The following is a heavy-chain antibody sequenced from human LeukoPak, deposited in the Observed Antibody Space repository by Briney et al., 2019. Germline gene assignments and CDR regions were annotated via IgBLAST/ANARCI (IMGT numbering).Heavy chain of an antibody. Sequence: NSSETLSLTCTVSNGSISNYHWSWVRQPPGKGLEWIGYILTSGTTDYNPSLKSRLTISVDTSKNQFTLKLSSVTAADTAVYYCARLRVSGSYLYYFDYWGQGTVVSVSS. CDR2: ILTSGTT. CDR3: ARLRVSGSYLYYFDY. V-gene: IGHV4-4*09. D-gene: IGHD1-26*01. J-gene: IGHJ4*02. CDR1: NGSISNYH.